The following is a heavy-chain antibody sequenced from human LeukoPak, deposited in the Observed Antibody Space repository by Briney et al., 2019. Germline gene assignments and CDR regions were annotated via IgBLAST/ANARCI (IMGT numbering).Heavy chain of an antibody. CDR3: VRAGSYSPYYYYYYMDV. D-gene: IGHD1-26*01. Sequence: GASVKVSFKASGGTFSSYAISWVRQAPGQGLEWMGGIIPIFGTANYAQKFQGRVTITTDESTSTAYMELSSLRSEDTAVYYCVRAGSYSPYYYYYYMDVWGKGTTVTVSS. J-gene: IGHJ6*03. CDR2: IIPIFGTA. CDR1: GGTFSSYA. V-gene: IGHV1-69*05.